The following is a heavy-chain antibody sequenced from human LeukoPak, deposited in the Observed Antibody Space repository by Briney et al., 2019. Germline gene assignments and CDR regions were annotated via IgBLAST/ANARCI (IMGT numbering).Heavy chain of an antibody. Sequence: ASVKVSCKASGYTFSSYHIHWVRQAPGQGREWMGWINTNTGNPTYAQGFTGRFVFSLDTSVSTAYLQISSLKAEDTAVYYCARDPVRYYYGSANPNWFDPWGQGTLVTVSS. D-gene: IGHD3-10*01. V-gene: IGHV7-4-1*02. CDR2: INTNTGNP. J-gene: IGHJ5*02. CDR1: GYTFSSYH. CDR3: ARDPVRYYYGSANPNWFDP.